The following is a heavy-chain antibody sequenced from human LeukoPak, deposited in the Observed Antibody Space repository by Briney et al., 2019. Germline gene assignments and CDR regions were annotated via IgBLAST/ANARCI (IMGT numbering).Heavy chain of an antibody. CDR3: ARGRGANQLLPESGNWFDP. D-gene: IGHD2-2*01. V-gene: IGHV1-69*04. CDR1: GGIFSSYA. J-gene: IGHJ5*02. Sequence: ASVKDSCKASGGIFSSYAISWVRQAPGQGLEWMGRISPILGIANYAQKFQGGVTITADKSTSTAYMELSSLRSEDTAVYDCARGRGANQLLPESGNWFDPWGQGTLVTVSS. CDR2: ISPILGIA.